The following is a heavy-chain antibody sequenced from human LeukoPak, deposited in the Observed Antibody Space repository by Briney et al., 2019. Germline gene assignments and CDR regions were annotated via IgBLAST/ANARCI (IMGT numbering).Heavy chain of an antibody. Sequence: GGSLRLSCAASGFTFSSYAMHWVRQAPGKGLEWVAVISYDGSNKYYADSVKGRFTISRDNSKNTLYLQMNSLRAEDTAVYYCARDRAYSSGWYPYYFDYWGQGTLVTVSS. CDR2: ISYDGSNK. V-gene: IGHV3-30-3*01. CDR1: GFTFSSYA. J-gene: IGHJ4*02. D-gene: IGHD6-19*01. CDR3: ARDRAYSSGWYPYYFDY.